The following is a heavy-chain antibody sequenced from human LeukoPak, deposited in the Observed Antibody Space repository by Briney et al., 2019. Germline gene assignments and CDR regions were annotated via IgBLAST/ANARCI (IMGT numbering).Heavy chain of an antibody. CDR2: MNPNSGNT. D-gene: IGHD3-10*01. CDR1: GYTFTSYD. V-gene: IGHV1-8*01. Sequence: EASVTVSCKASGYTFTSYDINWVRQATGQGLEWMGWMNPNSGNTGYAQKFQGRVTMTRNTSISTAYMELSSLRSEDTAVYYCARDLTMVRGVIIDYYYGMDVWGQGTTVTVSS. J-gene: IGHJ6*02. CDR3: ARDLTMVRGVIIDYYYGMDV.